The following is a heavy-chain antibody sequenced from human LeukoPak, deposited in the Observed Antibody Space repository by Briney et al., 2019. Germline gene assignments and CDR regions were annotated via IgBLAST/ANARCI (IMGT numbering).Heavy chain of an antibody. V-gene: IGHV4-38-2*02. CDR3: ARLTMVRGDAFDI. J-gene: IGHJ3*02. CDR1: GYSISSGYY. CDR2: IYYSGST. Sequence: SETLSLTCTVSGYSISSGYYWGWIRQPPGKGLEWIGYIYYSGSTNYNPSLKSRVTISVDTSKNQFSLKLSSVTAADTAVYYCARLTMVRGDAFDIWGQGTMVTVSS. D-gene: IGHD3-10*01.